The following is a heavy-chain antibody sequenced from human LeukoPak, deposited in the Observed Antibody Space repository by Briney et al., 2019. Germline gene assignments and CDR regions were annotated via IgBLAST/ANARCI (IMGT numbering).Heavy chain of an antibody. CDR2: IWYDGSNK. J-gene: IGHJ4*02. CDR3: ARGVPDVVVVIAATPFDY. CDR1: GFAFNTYA. D-gene: IGHD2-15*01. V-gene: IGHV3-33*01. Sequence: PGRSLRLSCAASGFAFNTYAMHWVRQAPGKGLEWVAVIWYDGSNKYYADSVKGRFTISRDNSKNTLYLQMNSLTAEDTAVYYCARGVPDVVVVIAATPFDYWGQGTLVTVSS.